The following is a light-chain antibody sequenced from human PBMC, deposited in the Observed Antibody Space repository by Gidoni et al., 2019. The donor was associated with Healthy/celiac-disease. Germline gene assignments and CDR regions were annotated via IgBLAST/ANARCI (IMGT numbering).Light chain of an antibody. CDR3: SSYTSSSTLHVV. CDR2: AVS. J-gene: IGLJ2*01. CDR1: SSDVGGYNY. Sequence: QSALTQPASVSGSPGQSITISCTGTSSDVGGYNYVSWYQQHPGKAPKLMIYAVSNRPSGFSNRFSGSKSGNTASLTISGLQAEDEADYYCSSYTSSSTLHVVFGGGTKLTVL. V-gene: IGLV2-14*03.